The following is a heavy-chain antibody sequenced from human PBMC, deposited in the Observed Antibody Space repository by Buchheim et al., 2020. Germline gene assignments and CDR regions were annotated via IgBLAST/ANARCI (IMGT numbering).Heavy chain of an antibody. Sequence: QVQLVESGGGVVQPGRSLRLSCAASGFTFSSYGMHWVRQAPGKGLEWVAVISYDGSNKYYADSVKGRFTISRDNSKNTLYLQMNSLRAEDTAVYYCARAGRVRGVTWFDPWGQGTL. CDR1: GFTFSSYG. V-gene: IGHV3-30*03. D-gene: IGHD3-10*01. CDR3: ARAGRVRGVTWFDP. CDR2: ISYDGSNK. J-gene: IGHJ5*02.